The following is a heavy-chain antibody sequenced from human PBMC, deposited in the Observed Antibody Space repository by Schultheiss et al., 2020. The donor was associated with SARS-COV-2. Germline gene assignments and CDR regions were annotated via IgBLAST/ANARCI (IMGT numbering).Heavy chain of an antibody. CDR3: ARVSHSSGWYGY. Sequence: SETLSLTCTVSGGSISSYYWSWIRQPPGKGLEWIGEINHSGSTNYNPSLKSRVTISVDTSKNQFSLKLSSVTAADTAVYYCARVSHSSGWYGYWGQGTLVTVSS. CDR2: INHSGST. V-gene: IGHV4-34*01. D-gene: IGHD6-19*01. CDR1: GGSISSYY. J-gene: IGHJ4*02.